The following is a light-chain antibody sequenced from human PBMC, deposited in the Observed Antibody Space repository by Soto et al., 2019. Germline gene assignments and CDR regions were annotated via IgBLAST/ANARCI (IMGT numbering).Light chain of an antibody. V-gene: IGKV3-20*01. CDR3: QQYGSSPVT. CDR1: PSVSSSY. CDR2: GAS. Sequence: EIVLPQSPGTLSLSPGERATLSCRASPSVSSSYLAWSQQKPGQAPRLLIYGASSRATGIPDRFSGSGSGTDFTLTISRLEPEDFAVYYCQQYGSSPVTFGQGTKLEIK. J-gene: IGKJ2*01.